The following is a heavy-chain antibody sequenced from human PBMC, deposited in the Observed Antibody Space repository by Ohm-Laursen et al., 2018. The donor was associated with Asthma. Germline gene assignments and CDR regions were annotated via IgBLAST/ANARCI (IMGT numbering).Heavy chain of an antibody. CDR3: ARDLGDADAFDI. J-gene: IGHJ3*02. V-gene: IGHV4-61*01. CDR1: GGSISSSSYY. D-gene: IGHD2-21*02. Sequence: GTLSLTCTVSGGSISSSSYYWGWIRQPPGKGLEWIGYIYYSGSTNYNPSLKSRVTISVDTSKNQFSLKLSSVTAADTAVYYCARDLGDADAFDIWGQGTMVTVSS. CDR2: IYYSGST.